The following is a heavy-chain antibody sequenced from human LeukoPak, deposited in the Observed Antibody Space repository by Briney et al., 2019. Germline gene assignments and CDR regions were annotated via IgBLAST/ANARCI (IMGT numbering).Heavy chain of an antibody. D-gene: IGHD3-3*01. V-gene: IGHV4-34*01. J-gene: IGHJ4*02. CDR3: ATCPLRFLECQYGGFDY. CDR2: INHSGST. CDR1: GGSFSGYY. Sequence: SETLSLTCAVYGGSFSGYYWSWIRQPPGKGLEWIGEINHSGSTNYNPSLKSRVTISVDTSKNQFSLKLSSVTAADTAVYYCATCPLRFLECQYGGFDYWGQGTLVTVSS.